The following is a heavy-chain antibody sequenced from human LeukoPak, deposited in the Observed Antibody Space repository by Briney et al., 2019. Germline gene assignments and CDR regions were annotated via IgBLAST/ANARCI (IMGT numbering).Heavy chain of an antibody. Sequence: GGSLRLSCAAYGFTFSSYAMHWVRQAPGKGLEYVSAISSNGGSTYYANSVKGRFTISRDNSKNTLYLQMNSLRAEDTAVYYCARRAGAYSHPYDYWGQGTLVTVSS. V-gene: IGHV3-64*01. CDR3: ARRAGAYSHPYDY. CDR2: ISSNGGST. CDR1: GFTFSSYA. J-gene: IGHJ4*02. D-gene: IGHD4/OR15-4a*01.